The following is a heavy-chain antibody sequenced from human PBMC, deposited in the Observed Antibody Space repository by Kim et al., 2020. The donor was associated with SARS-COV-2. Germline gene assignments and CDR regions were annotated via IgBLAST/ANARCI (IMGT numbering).Heavy chain of an antibody. Sequence: GRFNSSRDNAKNSLYLQMNSLRAEDTAVYYCARDESWNDVGYYYYYMDVWGKGTTVTVSS. V-gene: IGHV3-11*06. CDR3: ARDESWNDVGYYYYYMDV. D-gene: IGHD1-1*01. J-gene: IGHJ6*03.